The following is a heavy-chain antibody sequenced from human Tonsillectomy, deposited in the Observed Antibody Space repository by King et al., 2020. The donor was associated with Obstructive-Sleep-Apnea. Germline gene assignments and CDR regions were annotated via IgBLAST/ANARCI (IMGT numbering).Heavy chain of an antibody. CDR3: ARDAWGDYGSGSYYGY. Sequence: QLQESGPGLVKPSETLSLTCTVSGYSISSGYYWGWIRQPPGKGLEWIGSIYHVGSTYYNPSLKSRVTISVDTSKNQFSLKLSSVTAADTAMYYCARDAWGDYGSGSYYGYWGQGNLVTVSS. V-gene: IGHV4-38-2*02. D-gene: IGHD3-10*01. CDR2: IYHVGST. J-gene: IGHJ4*02. CDR1: GYSISSGYY.